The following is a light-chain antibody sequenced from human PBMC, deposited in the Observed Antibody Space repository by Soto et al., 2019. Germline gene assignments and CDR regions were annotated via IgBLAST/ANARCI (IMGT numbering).Light chain of an antibody. CDR3: PQSLSTLWR. V-gene: IGKV1-39*01. CDR2: AAS. J-gene: IGKJ1*01. Sequence: DIQMTQSPSSLSASVGDRVTITCRASQSISNYLNLYQQKPGKDPKLLIYAASSMQSGVPSRFSGIGSETAVTLTISRLQPDESATYYCPQSLSTLWRFGQGTKVEV. CDR1: QSISNY.